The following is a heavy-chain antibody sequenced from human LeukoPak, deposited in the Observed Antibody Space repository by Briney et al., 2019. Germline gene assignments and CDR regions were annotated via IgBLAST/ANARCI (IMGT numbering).Heavy chain of an antibody. Sequence: GRSLRLSCAASGFTFSSYGMHWVRQAPGKGLEWVAVISYDGSNTYSADSVKGRFTISRDNSKNTLYLQMNSLRAEDTAVYYCARGGSSSGGLDYWGQGTLVTVSS. CDR1: GFTFSSYG. D-gene: IGHD6-6*01. CDR3: ARGGSSSGGLDY. CDR2: ISYDGSNT. J-gene: IGHJ4*02. V-gene: IGHV3-30*03.